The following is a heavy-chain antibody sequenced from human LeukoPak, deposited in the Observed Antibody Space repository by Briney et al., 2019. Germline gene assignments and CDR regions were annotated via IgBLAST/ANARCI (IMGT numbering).Heavy chain of an antibody. Sequence: SQTLSLTWDISGDSVSSGSGGWNWIRQSPSRGLEWLGRTYYRSKWYNDYAVSVKSRITINPDTSKNQFSLQLNSVTPEDTAVYYCARDHVVGSGSYYNEECFDYWGQGTLVTVSS. J-gene: IGHJ4*02. D-gene: IGHD3-10*01. V-gene: IGHV6-1*01. CDR2: TYYRSKWYN. CDR3: ARDHVVGSGSYYNEECFDY. CDR1: GDSVSSGSGG.